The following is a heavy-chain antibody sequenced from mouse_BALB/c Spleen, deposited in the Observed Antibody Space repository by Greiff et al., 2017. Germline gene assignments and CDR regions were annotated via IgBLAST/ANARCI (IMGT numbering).Heavy chain of an antibody. CDR3: ARWGTYYFDY. V-gene: IGHV1-80*01. CDR2: IYPRDGDT. CDR1: GYAFSSYW. Sequence: QVQLQQSGAELVRPGSSVKISCKASGYAFSSYWMNWVKQRPGQGLEWIGQIYPRDGDTNYNGKFKGKATLTADKSSSTAYMQLSSLTSEDSAVYFCARWGTYYFDYWGQGTTLTVSS. J-gene: IGHJ2*01.